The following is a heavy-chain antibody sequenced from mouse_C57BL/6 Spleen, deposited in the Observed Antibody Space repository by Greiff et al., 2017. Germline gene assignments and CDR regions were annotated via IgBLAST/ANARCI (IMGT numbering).Heavy chain of an antibody. V-gene: IGHV5-17*01. CDR1: G. Sequence: EVQRVESGGGLVKPGGSLKLSCAASGMHWVRQAPEKGLEWVAYISSGSSTIYYADTVKGRFTISRDNAKNTLFLQMTSLRSEDTAMYYCARGHYHYFDYWGQGTTLTVSS. D-gene: IGHD5-5*01. J-gene: IGHJ2*01. CDR2: ISSGSSTI. CDR3: ARGHYHYFDY.